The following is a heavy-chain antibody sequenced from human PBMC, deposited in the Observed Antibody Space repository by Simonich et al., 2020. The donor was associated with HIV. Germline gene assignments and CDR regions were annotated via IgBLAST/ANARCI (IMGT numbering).Heavy chain of an antibody. CDR2: IYYSGST. J-gene: IGHJ2*01. CDR3: ARRGHYYDSFDL. V-gene: IGHV4-59*12. D-gene: IGHD3-22*01. CDR1: GGSISSYY. Sequence: QVQLQESGPGLVKPSETLSLTCTVSGGSISSYYWGWIRQPPGKGLEWIGYIYYSGSTNYDPPLKSRVTISVDTSKNQFSLKLSSVTAADTAVYYCARRGHYYDSFDLWGRGTLVTVSS.